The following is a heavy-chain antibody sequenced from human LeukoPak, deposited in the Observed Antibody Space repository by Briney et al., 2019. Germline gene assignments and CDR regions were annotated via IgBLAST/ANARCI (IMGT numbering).Heavy chain of an antibody. CDR1: GEALRGYN. D-gene: IGHD5-18*01. CDR3: VRYGDY. CDR2: ISHSGTT. V-gene: IGHV4-34*01. J-gene: IGHJ4*02. Sequence: SETLSLTCAVCGEALRGYNWNWIRQPAAKGLEWIAEISHSGTTHYNPSLQSRVTISVDTSKNQFSPKLTAVTAADTAVYYCVRYGDYWGQGTLVTVSS.